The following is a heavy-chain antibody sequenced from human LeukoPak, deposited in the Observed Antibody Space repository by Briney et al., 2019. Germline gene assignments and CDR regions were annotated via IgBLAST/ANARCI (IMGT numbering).Heavy chain of an antibody. J-gene: IGHJ4*02. CDR1: GYTFTGYY. CDR3: ARTLYSSSWYVSGY. CDR2: INPNSGGT. Sequence: GASVKVSCKASGYTFTGYYMHWVRQAPGQGLEWMGWINPNSGGTNYAQKFQGRVTMTRDTSISTAYMELSRLRSDNTAVYYCARTLYSSSWYVSGYWGQGTLVTVSS. D-gene: IGHD6-13*01. V-gene: IGHV1-2*02.